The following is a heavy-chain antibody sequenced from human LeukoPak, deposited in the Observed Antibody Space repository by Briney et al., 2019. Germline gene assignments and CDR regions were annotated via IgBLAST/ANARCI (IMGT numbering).Heavy chain of an antibody. J-gene: IGHJ2*01. CDR3: AKDPLTYSSSWHYWYFDL. D-gene: IGHD6-13*01. CDR1: GFTFSSYS. Sequence: GGSLRLSCAASGFTFSSYSMNWVRQAPGKGLEWVSSISGSGYNRHYADSVKGRFISSRDNSKNTLYLHMTSLRAEDTAVYYCAKDPLTYSSSWHYWYFDLWGRGTLVTVSS. CDR2: ISGSGYNR. V-gene: IGHV3-23*01.